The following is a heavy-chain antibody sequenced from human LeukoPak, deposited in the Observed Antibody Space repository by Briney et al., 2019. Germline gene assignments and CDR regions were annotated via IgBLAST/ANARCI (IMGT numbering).Heavy chain of an antibody. V-gene: IGHV4-38-2*01. CDR3: ARGTALDY. Sequence: PSETLSLTCAVSGYSISSGYYWGWIRQPPGKGLEWIGSIYHSGSTYYNPSLKSRATISVDTSKNQFSLKLSSVTAADTAVYYCARGTALDYWGQGTLVTVSS. CDR2: IYHSGST. J-gene: IGHJ4*02. CDR1: GYSISSGYY.